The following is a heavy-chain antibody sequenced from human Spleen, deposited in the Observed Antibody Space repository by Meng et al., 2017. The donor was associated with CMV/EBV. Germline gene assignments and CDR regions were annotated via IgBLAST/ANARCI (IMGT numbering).Heavy chain of an antibody. V-gene: IGHV3-30*02. D-gene: IGHD1-26*01. CDR3: AKGSATAFDI. J-gene: IGHJ3*02. CDR1: GFTFSSYG. CDR2: IRYDGSNK. Sequence: GESLKISCAASGFTFSSYGMHWVRQAPGKGLEWVAFIRYDGSNKYYADSVKGRFTISRDNSKNTLYLQMNSLRAEDTAVYYCAKGSATAFDIWGQGTMVTVSS.